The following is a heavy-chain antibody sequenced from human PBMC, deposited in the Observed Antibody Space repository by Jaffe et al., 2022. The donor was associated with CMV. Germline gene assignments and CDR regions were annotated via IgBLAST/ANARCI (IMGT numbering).Heavy chain of an antibody. CDR2: IRSKAYSGTT. D-gene: IGHD2-2*01. Sequence: EVQLVESGGGLVQPGRSLRLSCTASGFSFGDYAMSWVRQAPGKGLEWVTFIRSKAYSGTTEYAASVTGRFTHSRDDSKSIAYLQMNSLKPEDTAVYYCTRVGLYCSIISCDSYHFYYMDVWGKGTTVTVSS. J-gene: IGHJ6*03. CDR3: TRVGLYCSIISCDSYHFYYMDV. CDR1: GFSFGDYA. V-gene: IGHV3-49*04.